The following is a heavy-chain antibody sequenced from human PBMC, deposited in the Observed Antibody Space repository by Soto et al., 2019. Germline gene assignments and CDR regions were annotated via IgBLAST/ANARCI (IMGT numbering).Heavy chain of an antibody. J-gene: IGHJ3*02. CDR3: ARRGGVGVAGSAAFDM. Sequence: QLHLVQSGAVVKKPGASVTVSCSASGYPVTAYYMHWVRQAPGRGLEWMGGINPATGAARYTQTFRGRVTMARDTSMSKVFIELCALTSENTADLYCARRGGVGVAGSAAFDMWGQGTLVTVSS. CDR2: INPATGAA. CDR1: GYPVTAYY. V-gene: IGHV1-2*02. D-gene: IGHD3-3*01.